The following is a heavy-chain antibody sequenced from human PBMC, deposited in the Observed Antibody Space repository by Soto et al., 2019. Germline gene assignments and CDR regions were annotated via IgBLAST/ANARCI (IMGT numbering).Heavy chain of an antibody. D-gene: IGHD2-21*01. Sequence: QVQLVQSGAEVKEPGSSVKVSYKASGGGNLRDYSTTWVRRATGKGLEWMGGIIPKLGSANYAQNFQGRVTVTADESTNTVYMELTSLRSDDTAVYYCARGGDGYNFAAVYWGQGTPVTVSS. V-gene: IGHV1-69*01. CDR2: IIPKLGSA. J-gene: IGHJ4*02. CDR3: ARGGDGYNFAAVY. CDR1: GGGNLRDYS.